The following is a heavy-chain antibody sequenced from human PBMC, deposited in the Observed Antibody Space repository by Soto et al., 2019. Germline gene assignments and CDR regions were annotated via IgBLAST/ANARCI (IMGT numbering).Heavy chain of an antibody. V-gene: IGHV4-30-4*01. Sequence: QVQLQESGPGLVKPSQTLSLTCTVSGGSISSGDYYWSWIRQPPGKGLEWIGYIYYSGSTYYNPSLKSRVTISVDTSKNQFSLKLSSVTAADTAVYYCAREIMVLGVITRKYNWFDPWGQGTLVTVSS. CDR3: AREIMVLGVITRKYNWFDP. CDR2: IYYSGST. J-gene: IGHJ5*02. D-gene: IGHD3-10*01. CDR1: GGSISSGDYY.